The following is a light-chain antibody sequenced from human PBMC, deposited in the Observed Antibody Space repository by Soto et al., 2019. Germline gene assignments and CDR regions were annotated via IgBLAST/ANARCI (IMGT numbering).Light chain of an antibody. V-gene: IGKV3-11*01. CDR3: QQRSNWPLT. Sequence: EIVLTQSPATLSLSPGERATLSCRASQSLSSYLAWYQQKPGQAPRLLIYDASNWATGILARFSGSGSGTDFTLTISSLEPEDFAVYYCQQRSNWPLTFGGGTKVEIK. CDR2: DAS. CDR1: QSLSSY. J-gene: IGKJ4*01.